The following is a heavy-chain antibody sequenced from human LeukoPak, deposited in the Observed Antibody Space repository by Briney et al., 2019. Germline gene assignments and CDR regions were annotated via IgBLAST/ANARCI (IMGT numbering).Heavy chain of an antibody. Sequence: PGGSLRLSCAASGIVFSNTAMNWARQSPGRGLEWISALSGGGERTFYADSVKGRFTISRDNSKNMVYLQMNSLRVDDTAIYYCGKDGGQYSSGPEFDPRGQGALVTVSS. J-gene: IGHJ5*02. D-gene: IGHD3-22*01. CDR3: GKDGGQYSSGPEFDP. CDR2: LSGGGERT. V-gene: IGHV3-23*01. CDR1: GIVFSNTA.